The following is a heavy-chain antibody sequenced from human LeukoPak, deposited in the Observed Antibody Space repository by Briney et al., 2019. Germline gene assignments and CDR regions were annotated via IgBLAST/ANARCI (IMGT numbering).Heavy chain of an antibody. CDR1: GYSISSGYY. D-gene: IGHD3-3*01. Sequence: SETLSLTCTVSGYSISSGYYWGWIRQPPGKGLEWIGSIYHSGSTYYNPSLKSRVTISVDTSKNQFSLKLSSVTAADTAVYYCARGGFWSGYYIPSYYYMDVWGKGTTVTVSS. V-gene: IGHV4-38-2*02. CDR2: IYHSGST. CDR3: ARGGFWSGYYIPSYYYMDV. J-gene: IGHJ6*03.